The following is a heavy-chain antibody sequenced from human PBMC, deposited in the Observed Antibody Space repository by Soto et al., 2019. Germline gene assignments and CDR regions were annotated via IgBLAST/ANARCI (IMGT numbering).Heavy chain of an antibody. J-gene: IGHJ5*02. D-gene: IGHD1-26*01. CDR2: ISAYNGNT. Sequence: QVQLVQSGAEVKKPGASVKVSCKASGYTFTSYGISLVRQAPGQGLEWMGWISAYNGNTNYAQKLQGRVTMTTDTSTSTAYMELRRLRSDDTAVYYCARDEDYRLGAYGGWFDPWGQGTLVTVSS. CDR1: GYTFTSYG. V-gene: IGHV1-18*01. CDR3: ARDEDYRLGAYGGWFDP.